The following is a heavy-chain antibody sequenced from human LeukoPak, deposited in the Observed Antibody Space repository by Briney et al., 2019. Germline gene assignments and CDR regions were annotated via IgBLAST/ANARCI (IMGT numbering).Heavy chain of an antibody. CDR1: GGSISSYY. J-gene: IGHJ6*02. Sequence: SETLSLTCTVSGGSISSYYWSWVRQPPGKGLEWIGYIYYSGSTNCNPSLKSRVTISVDTSKNQFSLKLSPVTAADTAVYCCARVGSYGMDVWGQGTTVTVSS. V-gene: IGHV4-59*01. CDR2: IYYSGST. CDR3: ARVGSYGMDV.